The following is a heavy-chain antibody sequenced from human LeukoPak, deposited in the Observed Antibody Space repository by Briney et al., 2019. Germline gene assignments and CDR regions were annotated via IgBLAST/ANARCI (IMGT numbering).Heavy chain of an antibody. Sequence: EASVKVSCKASGYTFTSYAMHWVRQAPGQRLEWMGWINAGNGNTKYSQKFQGRVTITRDTSASTAYMELSSLRSEDTAVYYCARVGVAVAGYGMDVWGQGTTVTVSS. CDR2: INAGNGNT. V-gene: IGHV1-3*01. J-gene: IGHJ6*02. CDR1: GYTFTSYA. D-gene: IGHD6-19*01. CDR3: ARVGVAVAGYGMDV.